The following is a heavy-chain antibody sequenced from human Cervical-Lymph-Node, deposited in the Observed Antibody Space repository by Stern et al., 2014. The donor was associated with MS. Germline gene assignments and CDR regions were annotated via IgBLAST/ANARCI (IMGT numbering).Heavy chain of an antibody. CDR2: VSFDGAKA. CDR3: ARGSDWYPLDY. D-gene: IGHD6-19*01. J-gene: IGHJ4*02. Sequence: VQLVESGGGVVQPGRSLRLSCSPSGFAFSTYGMHWVRQAPGKGLEWLPRVSFDGAKASYADSVKCRFTNTRYNPKNTLYLQMKSLRGEDTAVYYCARGSDWYPLDYWGQGTLVTVSS. CDR1: GFAFSTYG. V-gene: IGHV3-30*03.